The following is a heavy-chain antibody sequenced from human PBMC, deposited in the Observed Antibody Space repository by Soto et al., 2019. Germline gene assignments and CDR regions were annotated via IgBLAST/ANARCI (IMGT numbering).Heavy chain of an antibody. CDR3: GGYDYVWGSSHYYYGMDV. V-gene: IGHV1-69*13. CDR2: IIPIFGTA. Sequence: ASVKVSCKASGGTFSSYAISWVRQAPGQGLEWMGGIIPIFGTANYAQKFQGRVTITADESTSTAYMELSSLRSEDTAVYYCGGYDYVWGSSHYYYGMDVWGQGTTVTVSS. CDR1: GGTFSSYA. D-gene: IGHD3-16*01. J-gene: IGHJ6*02.